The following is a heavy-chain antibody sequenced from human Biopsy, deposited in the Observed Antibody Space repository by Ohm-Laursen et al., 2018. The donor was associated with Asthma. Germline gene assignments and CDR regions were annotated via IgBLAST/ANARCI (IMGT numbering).Heavy chain of an antibody. D-gene: IGHD3-22*01. V-gene: IGHV4-61*01. Sequence: GTLSLTCTVPGGSVSSGSHYWSWIRQPPGKGLEWIGYISYSGSTNYNPSLKSRVSISIDTSKNQFSLKLSSVTAADTAVYYCARAQDYYDSRGYYRSFDYWGQGTLVTVSS. CDR3: ARAQDYYDSRGYYRSFDY. CDR1: GGSVSSGSHY. J-gene: IGHJ4*02. CDR2: ISYSGST.